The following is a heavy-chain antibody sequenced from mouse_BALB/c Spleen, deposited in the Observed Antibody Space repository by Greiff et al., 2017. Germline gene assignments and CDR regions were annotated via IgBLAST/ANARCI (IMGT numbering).Heavy chain of an antibody. CDR2: IDPANGNT. CDR3: ARSSSRDWFAY. Sequence: EVQLQQSGAELVKPGASVKLSCTASGFNIKDTYMHWVKQRPEQGLEWIGRIDPANGNTKYDPKFQGKATITADTSSNSAYLQLSSLTSEDTAVYYSARSSSRDWFAYWGQGTLVTVSA. J-gene: IGHJ3*01. D-gene: IGHD1-1*01. V-gene: IGHV14-3*02. CDR1: GFNIKDTY.